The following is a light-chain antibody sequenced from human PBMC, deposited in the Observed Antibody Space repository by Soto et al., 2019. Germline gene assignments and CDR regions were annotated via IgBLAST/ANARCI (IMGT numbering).Light chain of an antibody. J-gene: IGKJ1*01. CDR3: QQSYSTTWT. Sequence: DIQMTQSPSSLSASVVDRVTITCGASQGISTYLNWYQQKPGKAPKLLISAASSLQSGVPSRFSGSGSETDFTLTISSLQPEDFATYSCQQSYSTTWTFGQGTKVDIK. CDR1: QGISTY. V-gene: IGKV1-39*01. CDR2: AAS.